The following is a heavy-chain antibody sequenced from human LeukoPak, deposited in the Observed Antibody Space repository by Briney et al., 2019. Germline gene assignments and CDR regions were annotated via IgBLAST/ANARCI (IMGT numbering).Heavy chain of an antibody. Sequence: GESLKISCKGSGYSFTSYWIGWVRQMPGKSLEGMVIIYPGDSDTRYSPSFQGQVTISADKSISTAYRQWSSLKASDTAMYYCARQTTVTTPPDYWGQGTLVTVSA. J-gene: IGHJ4*02. CDR3: ARQTTVTTPPDY. D-gene: IGHD4-17*01. CDR1: GYSFTSYW. CDR2: IYPGDSDT. V-gene: IGHV5-51*01.